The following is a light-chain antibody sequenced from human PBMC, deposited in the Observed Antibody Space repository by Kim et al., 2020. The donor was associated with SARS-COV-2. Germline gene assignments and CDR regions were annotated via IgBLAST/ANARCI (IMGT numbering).Light chain of an antibody. CDR2: DVT. Sequence: GQSSPNPCPGSSSDVGDYKYVSWYQHHPGKAPRLMVYDVTKRPSGVSNRFSGSKSGNTASLTISGLQAEDEADYYCSSYTTTQTWVFGGGTKVTVL. J-gene: IGLJ3*02. V-gene: IGLV2-14*03. CDR1: SSDVGDYKY. CDR3: SSYTTTQTWV.